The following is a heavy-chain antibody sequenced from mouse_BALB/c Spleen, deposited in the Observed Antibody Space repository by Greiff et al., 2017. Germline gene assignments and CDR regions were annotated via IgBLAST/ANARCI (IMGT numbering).Heavy chain of an antibody. D-gene: IGHD1-1*01. J-gene: IGHJ4*01. Sequence: EVHLVESGPSLVKPSQTLSLTCSVTGDSITSGYWNWIRKFPGNKLEYMGYISYSGSTYYNPSLKSRISITRDTSKNQYYLQLNSVTTEDTATYYCARYGSSYDYAMDYWGQGTSVTVSS. V-gene: IGHV3-8*02. CDR2: ISYSGST. CDR3: ARYGSSYDYAMDY. CDR1: GDSITSGY.